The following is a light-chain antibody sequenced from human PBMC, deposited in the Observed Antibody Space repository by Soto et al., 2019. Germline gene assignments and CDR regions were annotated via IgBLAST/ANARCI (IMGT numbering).Light chain of an antibody. Sequence: DIQMTQSPSTLSASVGDRVTITCRASQGISNWLAWYQQKQGMAPKLLVYDASNLERGVPSRFSGSGSGTEFTLTISSLQSDDFATYYCQQYSSYSPWTFGQGTKVEIK. V-gene: IGKV1-5*01. CDR1: QGISNW. J-gene: IGKJ1*01. CDR3: QQYSSYSPWT. CDR2: DAS.